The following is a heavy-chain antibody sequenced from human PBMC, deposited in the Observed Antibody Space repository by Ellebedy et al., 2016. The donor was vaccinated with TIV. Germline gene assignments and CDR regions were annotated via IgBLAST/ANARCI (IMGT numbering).Heavy chain of an antibody. CDR3: ARDEVYSSSWYAYYYYGMDV. Sequence: GESLKISCVASGFTFNTYSMSWVRQAPGQGLEWVSAISGPSITKLYADSVKGRFTVSRDNSKNTLYLQMNSLRAEDTAVYYCARDEVYSSSWYAYYYYGMDVWGQGTTVTVSS. CDR1: GFTFNTYS. D-gene: IGHD6-13*01. J-gene: IGHJ6*02. V-gene: IGHV3-23*01. CDR2: ISGPSITK.